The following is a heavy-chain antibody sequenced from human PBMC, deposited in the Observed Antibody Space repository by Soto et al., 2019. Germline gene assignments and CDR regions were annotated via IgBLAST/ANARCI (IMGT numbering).Heavy chain of an antibody. J-gene: IGHJ5*02. CDR1: GGSISDISYC. CDR3: ARHKSGSDWLDP. D-gene: IGHD2-15*01. V-gene: IGHV4-39*01. Sequence: QLQLQESGPGLVKPSETLSLTRTVSGGSISDISYCWGWIRQPPGKGLQWIGCMFYSGATYYNPSLKNRVTLSVDTSNNEFSLKLVSVTAPDTAVYYCARHKSGSDWLDPWGQGTLVTVSS. CDR2: MFYSGAT.